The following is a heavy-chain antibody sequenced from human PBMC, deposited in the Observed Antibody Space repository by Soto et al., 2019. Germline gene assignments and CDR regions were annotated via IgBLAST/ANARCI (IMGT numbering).Heavy chain of an antibody. CDR2: ISYDGSNK. J-gene: IGHJ4*02. CDR1: GFTFSSYG. CDR3: AKGADSSGYYNFDY. V-gene: IGHV3-30*18. D-gene: IGHD3-22*01. Sequence: PGGSLRLSCAASGFTFSSYGMHWVRQAPGKGLEWVAVISYDGSNKYYADSVKGRFTISRDNSKNTLYLQMNSLRAEDTAVYYCAKGADSSGYYNFDYWVQGTLVTVSS.